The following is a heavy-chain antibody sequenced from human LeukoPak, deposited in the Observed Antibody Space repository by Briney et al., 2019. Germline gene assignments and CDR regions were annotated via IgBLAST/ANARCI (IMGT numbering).Heavy chain of an antibody. CDR2: IYSGGST. J-gene: IGHJ4*02. Sequence: GGSLRLSCAASGFTVSRNYMNWVRQAPGKGLEWVSVIYSGGSTYYADSVKARFTISRDNSKNTLYLQMNSLSAEDTAVYYCARGGYNYGILDYWGQGTLVTVSS. D-gene: IGHD5-18*01. CDR1: GFTVSRNY. V-gene: IGHV3-66*01. CDR3: ARGGYNYGILDY.